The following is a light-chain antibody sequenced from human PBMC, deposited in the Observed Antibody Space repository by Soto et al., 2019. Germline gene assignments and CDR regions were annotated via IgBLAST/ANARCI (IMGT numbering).Light chain of an antibody. J-gene: IGLJ1*01. Sequence: QSVLTQPASVSGSPGQSITISCTGTSSDVGGYNYVSWYQQHPGKAPKLMIYDVCNRPSGVSNRFSGSKSGNTASLTISGLQAEDEADYYCSSYTSSSTLYVFGTGTKVTV. CDR2: DVC. V-gene: IGLV2-14*01. CDR1: SSDVGGYNY. CDR3: SSYTSSSTLYV.